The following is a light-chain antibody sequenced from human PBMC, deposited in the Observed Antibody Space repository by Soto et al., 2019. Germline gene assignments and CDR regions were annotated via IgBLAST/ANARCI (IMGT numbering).Light chain of an antibody. Sequence: EIQFSQYSSTRPASLGEQGSSTCLESQIISTYLNWYQQKPGKAPKVLIYAASDLQSGVPSRFSGSGSGTDFTLTISSLQPEDVATYFCQQSYRTPITFGQGTLLEI. J-gene: IGKJ5*01. CDR2: AAS. CDR1: QIISTY. CDR3: QQSYRTPIT. V-gene: IGKV1-39*01.